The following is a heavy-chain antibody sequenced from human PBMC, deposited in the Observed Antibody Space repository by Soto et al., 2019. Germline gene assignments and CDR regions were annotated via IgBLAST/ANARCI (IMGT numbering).Heavy chain of an antibody. CDR1: GGSFSVYY. J-gene: IGHJ4*02. V-gene: IGHV4-34*01. D-gene: IGHD3-16*02. CDR2: INHSGST. CDR3: ARGLARLRLGELSFFPARYFDY. Sequence: PSETLALTCAFYGGSFSVYYWICILHPPVKVLYLIGEINHSGSTNYNPSLKSRVTISVDTSKNQFSLKLSSVTAADTAVYYCARGLARLRLGELSFFPARYFDYWGQGTLVTAPQ.